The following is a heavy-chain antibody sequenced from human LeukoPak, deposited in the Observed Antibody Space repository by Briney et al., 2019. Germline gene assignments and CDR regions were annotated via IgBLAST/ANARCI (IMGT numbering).Heavy chain of an antibody. Sequence: GRSLRLSCTASGFSFSGYALHWVRQAPGKGLEWVTLISYDGINKNYADSVKGRFTIFRGNSKNTLYLQMNSLRDEDTAVYYCARDRVPYENSHYYWAFDYWGQGTLVTVSS. D-gene: IGHD3-22*01. V-gene: IGHV3-30-3*01. CDR1: GFSFSGYA. CDR3: ARDRVPYENSHYYWAFDY. J-gene: IGHJ4*02. CDR2: ISYDGINK.